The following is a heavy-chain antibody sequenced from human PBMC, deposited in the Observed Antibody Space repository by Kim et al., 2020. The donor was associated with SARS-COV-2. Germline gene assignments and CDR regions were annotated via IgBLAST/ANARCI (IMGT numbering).Heavy chain of an antibody. J-gene: IGHJ5*02. D-gene: IGHD6-13*01. CDR3: ARDRPGIAAAGTFS. V-gene: IGHV3-30*01. Sequence: DSVKGRFTISRDNSKTTLYLQMNSLRAEDTAVYYCARDRPGIAAAGTFSWGQGTLVTVSS.